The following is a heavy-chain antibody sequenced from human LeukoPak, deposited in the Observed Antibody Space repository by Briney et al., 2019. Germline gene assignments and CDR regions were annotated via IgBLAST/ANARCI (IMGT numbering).Heavy chain of an antibody. CDR3: AKDAGERDGYNHFDY. CDR1: RFTFSNYW. CDR2: INQDGSEK. Sequence: PGGSLRLSCADSRFTFSNYWMSWVRQAPGKGLEWVANINQDGSEKYYVDSVKGRFTISRDNAKNSLYLQMNSLRAEDTALYYCAKDAGERDGYNHFDYWGQGTLVTVSS. D-gene: IGHD5-24*01. V-gene: IGHV3-7*03. J-gene: IGHJ4*02.